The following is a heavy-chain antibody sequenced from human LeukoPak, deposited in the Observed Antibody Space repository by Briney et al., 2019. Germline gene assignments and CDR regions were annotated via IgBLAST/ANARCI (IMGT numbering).Heavy chain of an antibody. CDR1: GFNVSSRY. CDR2: VYAGGTT. Sequence: GGSLRLSCMFSGFNVSSRYMTWVRQAPGKGLEAVSVVYAGGTTYHTDSVKGRLIASRDNSKNTVFLQMNNLRVDDTAVYFCARDFYNHYGGGFVWGRGTTVIVSS. V-gene: IGHV3-66*01. D-gene: IGHD4-17*01. J-gene: IGHJ6*02. CDR3: ARDFYNHYGGGFV.